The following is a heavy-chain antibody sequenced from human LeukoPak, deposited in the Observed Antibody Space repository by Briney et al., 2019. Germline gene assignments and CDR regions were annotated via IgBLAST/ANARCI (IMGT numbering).Heavy chain of an antibody. CDR1: GDSVSINSAA. CDR3: ARTYCSTGCDYGLDV. J-gene: IGHJ6*02. V-gene: IGHV6-1*01. D-gene: IGHD2-21*02. Sequence: SQTLSLTFALSGDSVSINSAAWNWVRHSPSRGLEWLGSTYYRSRWYNDYALSVKSRITINPDTSKNQFSLQLNSVAPEDTAVYYCARTYCSTGCDYGLDVWGQGTTVTVSS. CDR2: TYYRSRWYN.